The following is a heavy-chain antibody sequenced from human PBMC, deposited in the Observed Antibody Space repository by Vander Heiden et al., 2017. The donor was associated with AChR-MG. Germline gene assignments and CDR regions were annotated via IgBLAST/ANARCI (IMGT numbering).Heavy chain of an antibody. CDR3: ARVKQQLVLYYFDY. J-gene: IGHJ4*02. CDR1: GGSISSSSYY. Sequence: QLQLQESGPGLVKPSETLSLTCTVSGGSISSSSYYWGWIRQPPGKGLEWIGSIYYSGSTYYNPSLKSRVTISVDTSKNQFSLKLSSVTAADTAVYYCARVKQQLVLYYFDYWGQGTLVTVSS. V-gene: IGHV4-39*01. CDR2: IYYSGST. D-gene: IGHD6-13*01.